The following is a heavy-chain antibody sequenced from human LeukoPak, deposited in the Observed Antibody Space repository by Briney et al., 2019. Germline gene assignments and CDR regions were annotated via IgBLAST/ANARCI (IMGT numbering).Heavy chain of an antibody. CDR1: GFTFSSYG. CDR3: AKGFVLRYSGYYFDY. D-gene: IGHD1-26*01. Sequence: GGSLRLSCAASGFTFSSYGMSWVRQAPGRGLEWVSAISGSGGSTYYADSVKGRFTISRDNSKNTLYLQMNSLRAEDTAVYYCAKGFVLRYSGYYFDYWGQGTLVTVSS. CDR2: ISGSGGST. V-gene: IGHV3-23*01. J-gene: IGHJ4*02.